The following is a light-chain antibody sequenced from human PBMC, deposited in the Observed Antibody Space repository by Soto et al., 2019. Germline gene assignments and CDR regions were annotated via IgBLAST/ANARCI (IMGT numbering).Light chain of an antibody. Sequence: IQLTQAAAALSETVGDRVTITCRASQGIRNDLGWYQQKPGKAPELLIYGASTLQSGVPSRFSGSGSGTDFTLTISSLQPEDFATYYCLQDYNYPRTFGQGTKVDIK. CDR1: QGIRND. J-gene: IGKJ1*01. CDR2: GAS. V-gene: IGKV1-6*01. CDR3: LQDYNYPRT.